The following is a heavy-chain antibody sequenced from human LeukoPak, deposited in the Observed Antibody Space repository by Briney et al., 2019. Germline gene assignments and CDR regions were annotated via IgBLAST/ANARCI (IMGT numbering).Heavy chain of an antibody. Sequence: SETLSLTCAVYGGSFSGFYWSWIRQPPGKGLEWIGQVSHRGSSNYNPSLKSRVTVSVDTSKNQFSLKLSSVTAADTAVYYCARTKYSSSFYYYYYMDVWGKGTTVTVSS. D-gene: IGHD6-6*01. V-gene: IGHV4-34*01. J-gene: IGHJ6*03. CDR2: VSHRGSS. CDR1: GGSFSGFY. CDR3: ARTKYSSSFYYYYYMDV.